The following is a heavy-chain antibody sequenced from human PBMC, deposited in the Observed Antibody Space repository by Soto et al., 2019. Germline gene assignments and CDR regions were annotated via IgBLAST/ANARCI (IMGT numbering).Heavy chain of an antibody. CDR2: ISGSSDAA. Sequence: EVQLLESGGGLVQPGGSLRLSCAASGFPFSTSAMNWVRQAPGNGLEWVSIISGSSDAAYYAESVKGRFASSRDNSKNTLYLKMNSLRTEDTAVYYCATYSGSYPVDTGRRRWGQGTTVTVS. V-gene: IGHV3-23*01. CDR3: ATYSGSYPVDTGRRR. D-gene: IGHD1-26*01. CDR1: GFPFSTSA. J-gene: IGHJ6*02.